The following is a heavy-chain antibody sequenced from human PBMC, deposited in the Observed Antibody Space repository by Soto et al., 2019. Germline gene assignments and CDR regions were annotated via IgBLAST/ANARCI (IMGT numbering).Heavy chain of an antibody. J-gene: IGHJ1*01. CDR3: ASMDYGDYFQH. CDR1: GFTFSSYS. CDR2: ISSSSSTI. V-gene: IGHV3-48*01. Sequence: EVQLVESGGGLVQPGGSLRLSCAASGFTFSSYSMNWVRQAPGKGLEWVSYISSSSSTIYYADSVKGRFTISRDNAKNSLYLQMNSLRAEDTAVYYCASMDYGDYFQHWSQGTLVTVSS. D-gene: IGHD4-17*01.